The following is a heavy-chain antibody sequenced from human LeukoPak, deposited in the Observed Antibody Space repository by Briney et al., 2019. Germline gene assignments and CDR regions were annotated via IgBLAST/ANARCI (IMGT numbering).Heavy chain of an antibody. V-gene: IGHV3-30*04. Sequence: SGRSLRLSCAASGFTFSSYAMHWVRQAPGKGLEWVAVISYDGSNKYYADSVKGRFTISRDNSKNTLYLQMNSLRAEDTAVYYCARGDYYDSSGYYWTVDYWGQGTLVTVSS. CDR3: ARGDYYDSSGYYWTVDY. CDR2: ISYDGSNK. D-gene: IGHD3-22*01. J-gene: IGHJ4*02. CDR1: GFTFSSYA.